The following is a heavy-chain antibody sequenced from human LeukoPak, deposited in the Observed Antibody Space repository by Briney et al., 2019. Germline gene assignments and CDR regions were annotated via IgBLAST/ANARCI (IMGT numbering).Heavy chain of an antibody. V-gene: IGHV3-30*03. CDR1: GFTFSSYG. D-gene: IGHD7-27*01. Sequence: GGSLRLSCVASGFTFSSYGMHWVRQAPGKGLEWVAVISYDGSDKYYADSVKGRFTVSRDSSKNTLYLQMKSLRTDDTAMYYCAREILTGYAFDIWGQGTMVTVSS. J-gene: IGHJ3*02. CDR2: ISYDGSDK. CDR3: AREILTGYAFDI.